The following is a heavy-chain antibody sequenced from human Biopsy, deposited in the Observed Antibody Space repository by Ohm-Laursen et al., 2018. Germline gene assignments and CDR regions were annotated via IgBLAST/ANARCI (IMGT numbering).Heavy chain of an antibody. V-gene: IGHV3-21*01. Sequence: GSLRLSCAASEFTFSTYSMNWVRQAPGKGLEWVSSINSGSTHIYYAASVRGRFAISRDNAENSLYLQMDSLRAEDTAVYYCARAYPPPGRRLVVVAGDFDCWGQGTRVTVSS. CDR3: ARAYPPPGRRLVVVAGDFDC. CDR2: INSGSTHI. D-gene: IGHD2-15*01. CDR1: EFTFSTYS. J-gene: IGHJ4*02.